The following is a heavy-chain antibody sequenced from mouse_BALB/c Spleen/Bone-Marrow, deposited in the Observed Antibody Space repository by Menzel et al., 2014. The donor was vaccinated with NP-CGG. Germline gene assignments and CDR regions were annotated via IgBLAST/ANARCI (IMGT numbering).Heavy chain of an antibody. V-gene: IGHV2-2*02. CDR2: IWSGGST. CDR1: GFSLTSYG. D-gene: IGHD2-2*01. CDR3: ARKPVYYGYDYAMDY. J-gene: IGHJ4*01. Sequence: VQLVESGPGLVQPSQSLSITCTVSGFSLTSYGVHWVRQSPGKGLEWLGVIWSGGSTDYNAAFISRLSISKDNSKNQVFFKMNRLQPNDTAIYYCARKPVYYGYDYAMDYWGQGTSVTVSS.